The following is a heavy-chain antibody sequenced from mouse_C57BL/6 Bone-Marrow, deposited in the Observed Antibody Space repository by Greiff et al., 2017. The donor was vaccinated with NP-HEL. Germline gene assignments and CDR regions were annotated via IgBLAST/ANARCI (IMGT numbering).Heavy chain of an antibody. V-gene: IGHV1-82*01. CDR1: GYAFSSSW. CDR3: ARSREYGNYDY. Sequence: QVQLQQSGPELVKPGASVKISCKASGYAFSSSWMNWVKQRPGKGLEWIGRIYPGDGDTNYNGKFKGKATLTADKSSSTAYMQLSSLTSEDSAVYFCARSREYGNYDYWGQGTTLTVSS. CDR2: IYPGDGDT. D-gene: IGHD2-10*02. J-gene: IGHJ2*01.